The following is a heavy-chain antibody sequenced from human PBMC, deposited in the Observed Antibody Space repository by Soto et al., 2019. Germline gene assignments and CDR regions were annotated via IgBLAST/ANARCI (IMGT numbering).Heavy chain of an antibody. V-gene: IGHV6-1*01. CDR2: TYYRSKWYN. D-gene: IGHD3-22*01. CDR3: AREADYYDSSGYHSGGWFDP. Sequence: SQTLSLTCAISGDSVSSNSAAWNWIRQSPSGGLEWLGRTYYRSKWYNDYAVSVKSRITINPDTSKNQFSLQLNSVTPEDTAVYYCAREADYYDSSGYHSGGWFDPWGQGTLVTVSS. J-gene: IGHJ5*02. CDR1: GDSVSSNSAA.